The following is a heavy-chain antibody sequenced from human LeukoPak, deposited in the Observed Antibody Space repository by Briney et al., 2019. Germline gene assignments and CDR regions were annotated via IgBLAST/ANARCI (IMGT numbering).Heavy chain of an antibody. CDR3: ARGMSWYSVRNWFDP. J-gene: IGHJ5*02. D-gene: IGHD6-13*01. V-gene: IGHV4-59*12. CDR2: IYYSGST. Sequence: SETLSLTCTVSGGSISSYYWSWIRQPPGKGLEWIGYIYYSGSTNYNPSLKSRVTISVDTSKNQFSLKLSSVTAADTAVYYCARGMSWYSVRNWFDPWGQGTLVTVSS. CDR1: GGSISSYY.